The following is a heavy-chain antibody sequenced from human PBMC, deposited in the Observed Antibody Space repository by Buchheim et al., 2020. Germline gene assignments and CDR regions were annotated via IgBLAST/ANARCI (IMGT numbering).Heavy chain of an antibody. Sequence: EVQLLESGGKLVQPGGSLRLSCSASGFTFASYAMSWVRQVPGKGLEWVSSITASGAGTHNADSVKGRFTISRDNFKKTVYLKRNSRTGENTAIYYCEKHSSSHYFYYYMDVWGTGTT. CDR2: ITASGAGT. V-gene: IGHV3-23*01. D-gene: IGHD6-13*01. CDR3: EKHSSSHYFYYYMDV. J-gene: IGHJ6*03. CDR1: GFTFASYA.